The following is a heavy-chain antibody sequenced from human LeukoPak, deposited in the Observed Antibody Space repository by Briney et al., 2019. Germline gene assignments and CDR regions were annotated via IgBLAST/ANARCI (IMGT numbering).Heavy chain of an antibody. CDR1: GGSMTSFY. CDR3: ARGGWYRDF. CDR2: IYYSGNT. Sequence: SETLSLTCTVSGGSMTSFYWSWIRQPPGKGLEFIGYIYYSGNTNYNPSLKSRVTTSVGTSKNQFSLKLSSVTAADTAVYYCARGGWYRDFWGQGTLVTVSS. J-gene: IGHJ4*02. D-gene: IGHD6-19*01. V-gene: IGHV4-59*12.